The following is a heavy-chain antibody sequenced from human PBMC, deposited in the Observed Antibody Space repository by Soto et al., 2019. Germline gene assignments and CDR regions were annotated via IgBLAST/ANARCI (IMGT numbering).Heavy chain of an antibody. J-gene: IGHJ2*01. D-gene: IGHD4-4*01. V-gene: IGHV4-59*01. CDR3: ARGRDDYNGWYVDL. Sequence: SETLSLTCTVSGGSISTYYWNWIRQPPGKGLEWIGYLYYGGSTNYNPSLESRVTISLATSKNQISLKLSSVTAADTAVYYCARGRDDYNGWYVDLCGRGSLATVSS. CDR2: LYYGGST. CDR1: GGSISTYY.